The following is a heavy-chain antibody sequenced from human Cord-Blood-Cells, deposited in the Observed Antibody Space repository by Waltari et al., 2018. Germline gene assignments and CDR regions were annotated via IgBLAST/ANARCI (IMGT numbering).Heavy chain of an antibody. Sequence: QVQLQESGPGLVKPPQTLSLTCTVPGGSTSRGGHYCSWIRQHPGKGLEWIGYIYYSGSTYYTPSLKRRVTISVDTSKIQFSLKLSSVTAADTAVYYCAREGVGGYAAFDYWGQGTLVTVSS. D-gene: IGHD5-12*01. CDR2: IYYSGST. CDR3: AREGVGGYAAFDY. CDR1: GGSTSRGGHY. J-gene: IGHJ4*02. V-gene: IGHV4-31*03.